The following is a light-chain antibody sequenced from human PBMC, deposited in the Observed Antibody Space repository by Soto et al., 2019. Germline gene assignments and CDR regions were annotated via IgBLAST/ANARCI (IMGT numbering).Light chain of an antibody. Sequence: DIQMTQSPSSLSASVRDRVTITCRANQTISNYLNWYQQKPGKAPKLLIYAASSLQSGVPSRFSGSGSGTDFTLTISSLQPEDFATYYCQQSHGSLFTFGHGTTVDIK. CDR2: AAS. CDR1: QTISNY. J-gene: IGKJ3*01. CDR3: QQSHGSLFT. V-gene: IGKV1-39*01.